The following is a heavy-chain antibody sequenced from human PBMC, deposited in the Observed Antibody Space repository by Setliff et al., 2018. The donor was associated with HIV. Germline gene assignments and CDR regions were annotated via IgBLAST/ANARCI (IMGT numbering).Heavy chain of an antibody. J-gene: IGHJ3*02. CDR1: GFILSNYW. CDR2: IKEDGSEK. D-gene: IGHD4-17*01. CDR3: ARDEDYVRDSEAFDI. Sequence: TGGSLRLSCAASGFILSNYWMSWVRQAPGKGLEWVANIKEDGSEKNYVDSVKGRFTISKDNAKNSLYLQMNSLRAEDTALYYCARDEDYVRDSEAFDIWGPGTMVTVSS. V-gene: IGHV3-7*03.